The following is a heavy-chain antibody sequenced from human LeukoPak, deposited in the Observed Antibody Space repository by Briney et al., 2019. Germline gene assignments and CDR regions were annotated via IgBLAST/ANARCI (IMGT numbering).Heavy chain of an antibody. J-gene: IGHJ5*02. D-gene: IGHD3-3*01. CDR2: IYYSGST. V-gene: IGHV4-59*08. Sequence: SETLSLTCTVSGGSISSYCWSWIRQPPGKGLEWIGYIYYSGSTNYNPSLKSRVTISVDTSKNQFSLKLSSVTAADTAVYYCARHSTIFGVVTWFDPWGQGTLVTVSS. CDR3: ARHSTIFGVVTWFDP. CDR1: GGSISSYC.